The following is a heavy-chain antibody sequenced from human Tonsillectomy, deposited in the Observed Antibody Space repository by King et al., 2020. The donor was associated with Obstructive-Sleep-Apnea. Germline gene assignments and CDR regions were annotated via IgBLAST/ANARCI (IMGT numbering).Heavy chain of an antibody. Sequence: VQLVESGAEVKKPGASVKVSCKASGYTFTGHYMHWVRQAPGQGLEWMGWINPNSGGTNYAQKFQGWVTMTRDTSIGTAYMELSRLRSDDTAVYYCARALTGTVGRAAFDIWGQGTMVTVSS. V-gene: IGHV1-2*04. D-gene: IGHD1-1*01. J-gene: IGHJ3*02. CDR2: INPNSGGT. CDR3: ARALTGTVGRAAFDI. CDR1: GYTFTGHY.